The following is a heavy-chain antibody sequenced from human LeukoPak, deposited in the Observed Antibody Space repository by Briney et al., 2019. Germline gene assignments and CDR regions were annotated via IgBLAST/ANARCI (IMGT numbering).Heavy chain of an antibody. CDR3: ARWRGYCSGGSCPGFDY. D-gene: IGHD2-15*01. CDR2: ISAYNGNT. CDR1: GYTFTSYG. J-gene: IGHJ4*02. V-gene: IGHV1-18*01. Sequence: GASVKVSCKASGYTFTSYGISWVRQAPGQGLEWMGWISAYNGNTNYAQKLQGRVTMATDTSTSTAYMELRSLRSDDTAVYYCARWRGYCSGGSCPGFDYWGQGTLVTVSS.